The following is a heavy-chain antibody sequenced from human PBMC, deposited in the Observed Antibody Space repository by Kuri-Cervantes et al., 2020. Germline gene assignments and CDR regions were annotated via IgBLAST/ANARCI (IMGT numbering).Heavy chain of an antibody. CDR3: ARTFSTVTTTDWFDP. CDR1: GGSFSGYY. V-gene: IGHV4-34*01. Sequence: SQTLSLTCAVYGGSFSGYYWSWIRQPPGKGLEWIGEINHSGSTNYSPSLKSRVTISVDTSKNQFSLKLSSVTAADTAVYYCARTFSTVTTTDWFDPWGQGTLVTVSS. J-gene: IGHJ5*02. CDR2: INHSGST. D-gene: IGHD4-17*01.